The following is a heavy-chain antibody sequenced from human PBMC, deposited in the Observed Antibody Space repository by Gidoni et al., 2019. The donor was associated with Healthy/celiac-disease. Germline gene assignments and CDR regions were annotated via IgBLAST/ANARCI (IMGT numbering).Heavy chain of an antibody. CDR3: ARDVRYSSSWSHFDY. Sequence: QLQLQESGPGLVKPSETLSLTCTVSVGSISSSDYYWGWVRQPPGKGLEWIGTIYYRGDTYYNPSLKSRVTISVDMSRNQFSLWLTSVTAADTAMYYCARDVRYSSSWSHFDYWGQGILVTVSS. D-gene: IGHD6-13*01. J-gene: IGHJ4*02. V-gene: IGHV4-39*07. CDR2: IYYRGDT. CDR1: VGSISSSDYY.